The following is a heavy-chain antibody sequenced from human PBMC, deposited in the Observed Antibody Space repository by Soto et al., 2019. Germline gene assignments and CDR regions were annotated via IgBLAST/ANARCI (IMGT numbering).Heavy chain of an antibody. D-gene: IGHD6-19*01. CDR3: AKGPHHNIGWSYYFDS. CDR1: GFSLANFP. CDR2: ISPRGDNI. V-gene: IGHV3-48*02. J-gene: IGHJ4*02. Sequence: GGSQRLFCVGSGFSLANFPMNWVRQTPGKCLEWISYISPRGDNIYYTESVKGRFTISRDNARNSLYLQMNSLRDEDAALYYCAKGPHHNIGWSYYFDSWGQGXPVTVYS.